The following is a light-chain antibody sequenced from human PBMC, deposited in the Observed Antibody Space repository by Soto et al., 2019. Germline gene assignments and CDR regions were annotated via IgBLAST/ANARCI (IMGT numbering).Light chain of an antibody. CDR2: DAS. J-gene: IGKJ2*01. Sequence: EIVLTQSPATLSLSPGERATLSCRASQSVSSYLAWYQQKPGQAPRPLIYDASNRATGIPARFSGSGSGTDFTLTISSLEPEDFAVYYCQQRSNWPPGYTFGQGTKVDIK. CDR1: QSVSSY. CDR3: QQRSNWPPGYT. V-gene: IGKV3-11*01.